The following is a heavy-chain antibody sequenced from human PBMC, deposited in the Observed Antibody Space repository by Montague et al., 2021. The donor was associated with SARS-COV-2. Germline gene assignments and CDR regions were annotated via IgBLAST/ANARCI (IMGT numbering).Heavy chain of an antibody. J-gene: IGHJ4*02. CDR3: ARMYVPAHGTSAASYSDH. CDR1: GGSISSDDSY. D-gene: IGHD6-13*01. CDR2: ISYSGRT. Sequence: TLSLTCIVSGGSISSDDSYWTWIRQHPGKGLEWIGYISYSGRTSYNVSLKSRLTISADTSDNQFSLKLTSMTAADTAVYYCARMYVPAHGTSAASYSDHWGRGTLVTVSS. V-gene: IGHV4-31*03.